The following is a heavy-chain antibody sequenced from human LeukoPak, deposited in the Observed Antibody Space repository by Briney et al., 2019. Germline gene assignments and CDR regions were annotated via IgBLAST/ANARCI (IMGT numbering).Heavy chain of an antibody. CDR2: ISYDGSNK. Sequence: QTGGSLRLSCAASGFTFSSYGMHWVRQAPGKGLEWVTDISYDGSNKYYADSVKGRFTISRDNSKNTLYLQMNSLRAEDTAVYYCATAGPISGRHNYFDSWGQGTLVTVSS. CDR3: ATAGPISGRHNYFDS. CDR1: GFTFSSYG. J-gene: IGHJ4*02. D-gene: IGHD3-10*01. V-gene: IGHV3-30*03.